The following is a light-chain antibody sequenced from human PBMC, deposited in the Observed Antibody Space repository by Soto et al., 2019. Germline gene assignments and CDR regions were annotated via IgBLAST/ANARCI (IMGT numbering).Light chain of an antibody. CDR2: KAS. CDR3: QQYNSYSWS. Sequence: DIQMTQAPSTLSASVGDRGTNTCRASQDINKWLAWYQQKPGTAPKLLISKASILESGVPSRFSGSGSGTDYTLIISSLQPDDFATYFCQQYNSYSWSFGQGTKVDIK. V-gene: IGKV1-5*03. J-gene: IGKJ1*01. CDR1: QDINKW.